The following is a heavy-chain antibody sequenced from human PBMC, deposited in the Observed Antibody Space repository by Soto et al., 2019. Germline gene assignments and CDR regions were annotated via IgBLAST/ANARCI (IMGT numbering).Heavy chain of an antibody. CDR2: INHSGST. D-gene: IGHD3-10*01. V-gene: IGHV4-34*01. CDR1: GGSFSGYY. Sequence: QVQLQQWGAGLLKPSETLSLTCAVYGGSFSGYYWSWIRQPPGKGLEWIGEINHSGSTNYNPSLKSRVTISVDTSKNQFSLKLSSVTAADTAVYYCARGGRVTMVRRFDYWGQGTLVTVSS. CDR3: ARGGRVTMVRRFDY. J-gene: IGHJ4*02.